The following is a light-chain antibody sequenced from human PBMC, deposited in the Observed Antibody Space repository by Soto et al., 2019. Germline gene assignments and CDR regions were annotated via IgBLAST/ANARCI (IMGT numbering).Light chain of an antibody. CDR2: EVS. Sequence: QSVLTQPASVSGSPGHSITISCTGTSSDVGGYNYVSWYQQHPGKAPKLMIYEVSNRPSGVSNRFSGSKSGNTASLTISGLQAEDEADYYCSSYTSSSTLSVFGTATKVTVL. CDR3: SSYTSSSTLSV. V-gene: IGLV2-14*01. J-gene: IGLJ1*01. CDR1: SSDVGGYNY.